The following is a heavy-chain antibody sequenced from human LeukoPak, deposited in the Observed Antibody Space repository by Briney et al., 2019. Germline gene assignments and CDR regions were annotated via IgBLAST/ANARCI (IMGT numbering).Heavy chain of an antibody. J-gene: IGHJ4*02. V-gene: IGHV3-11*01. D-gene: IGHD3-22*01. Sequence: GGSLRLSCAASGFTFSDYYMSWIRQAPGKGLEWVSYISSSGNTIYYADSVKRRFTISRDNAKNSLYLQMNSLRAEDTAVYYCARDYAEYTYYYDSSGQGFDYWGQGTLVTVSS. CDR3: ARDYAEYTYYYDSSGQGFDY. CDR1: GFTFSDYY. CDR2: ISSSGNTI.